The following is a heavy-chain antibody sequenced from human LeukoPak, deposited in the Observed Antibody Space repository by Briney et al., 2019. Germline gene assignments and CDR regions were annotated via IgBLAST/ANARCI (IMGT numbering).Heavy chain of an antibody. V-gene: IGHV3-30*17. D-gene: IGHD5-24*01. CDR1: EFTFNNYA. Sequence: PGGSLRLSCAVSEFTFNNYAMHWARQPPGKGREWVAVVSSHGNDGYYADSVRGRFTISRDNSKNTLYLQIDSLRLEDTAIYYCTRDAYNFNDFDYWGQGTLVTVSS. CDR3: TRDAYNFNDFDY. J-gene: IGHJ4*02. CDR2: VSSHGNDG.